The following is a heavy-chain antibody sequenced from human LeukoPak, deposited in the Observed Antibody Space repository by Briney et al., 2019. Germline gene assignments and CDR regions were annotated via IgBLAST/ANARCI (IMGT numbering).Heavy chain of an antibody. Sequence: ASVKVSCKASGYTFTGYYMHWVRQAPGQGLEWMGWINPNSGGTNYAQKFQGRVTMTRDTSISTAYMELSRLTSDDTAVYYCARSSQAVAGRGDFDYWGQGTLVTVSS. J-gene: IGHJ4*02. CDR1: GYTFTGYY. CDR2: INPNSGGT. CDR3: ARSSQAVAGRGDFDY. D-gene: IGHD6-19*01. V-gene: IGHV1-2*02.